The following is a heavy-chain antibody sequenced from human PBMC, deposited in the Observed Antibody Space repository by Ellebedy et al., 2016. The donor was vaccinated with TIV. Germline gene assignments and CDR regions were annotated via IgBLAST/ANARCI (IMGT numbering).Heavy chain of an antibody. V-gene: IGHV3-72*01. Sequence: GGSLRLSCAASGFTFSDYHMDWVRQAPGKGLEWVGRVRHKGRGYTTEYAASAKGRFTVSRDDSKNSLFLQRSSLKTEDTAMYYCAASGDGNILDFWGQGNLVTVSS. CDR2: VRHKGRGYTT. D-gene: IGHD2-21*02. CDR1: GFTFSDYH. CDR3: AASGDGNILDF. J-gene: IGHJ4*02.